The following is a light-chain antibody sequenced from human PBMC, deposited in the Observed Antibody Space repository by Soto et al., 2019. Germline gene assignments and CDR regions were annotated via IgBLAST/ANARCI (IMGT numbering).Light chain of an antibody. V-gene: IGLV2-8*01. Sequence: QSALTQPPSASGSPGQSVTISCTGTSSDVGGYNYVSWYQQHPGKAPKLMIYEVSKRPSGVPDRFSGSKSGNTASLTVSGLQAEDEDDYFCCSYLGSKNLGVFGGGTKLTVL. CDR3: CSYLGSKNLGV. CDR2: EVS. CDR1: SSDVGGYNY. J-gene: IGLJ3*02.